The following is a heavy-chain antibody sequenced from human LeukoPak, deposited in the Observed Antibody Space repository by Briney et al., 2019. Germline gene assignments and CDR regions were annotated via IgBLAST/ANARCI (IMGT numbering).Heavy chain of an antibody. Sequence: GGSLRLSCAASGFTFSNYAMSWVRQAPGKGLEWVSGISGSGDNTYYADSVKGRFTISRDNSKNTLYVQVNSLGTEDTAAYYCAKGSYYDSSGSFYFDYWGQGTLVTVSS. CDR3: AKGSYYDSSGSFYFDY. J-gene: IGHJ4*02. CDR2: ISGSGDNT. CDR1: GFTFSNYA. D-gene: IGHD3-22*01. V-gene: IGHV3-23*01.